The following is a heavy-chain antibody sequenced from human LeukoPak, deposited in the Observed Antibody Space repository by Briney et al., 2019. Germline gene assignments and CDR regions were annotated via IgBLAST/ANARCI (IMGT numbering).Heavy chain of an antibody. Sequence: SETLSLTCTVSGGSISSYYWSWIRQPAGKGLEWIGRIYTSGSTNYNPSLKSRVTMSVDTSKNQFSLKLSSVTAADTAVYYCARVGSGITGAEPGINYYYYYMDVWGKGTTVTDSS. CDR3: ARVGSGITGAEPGINYYYYYMDV. V-gene: IGHV4-4*07. J-gene: IGHJ6*03. CDR2: IYTSGST. CDR1: GGSISSYY. D-gene: IGHD1-20*01.